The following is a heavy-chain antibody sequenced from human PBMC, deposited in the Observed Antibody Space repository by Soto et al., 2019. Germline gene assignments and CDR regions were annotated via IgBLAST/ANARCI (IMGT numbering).Heavy chain of an antibody. CDR3: AKESPPGITMVRGNADY. Sequence: GGSLRLSCAASGFTFSSYAMSWVRQAPGKGLEWVSAISGSGGSKYYADSVKGRFTLSKDNSKNTLYLQMKSLRAEDTDVYYCAKESPPGITMVRGNADYWGQGTLVTVSS. V-gene: IGHV3-23*01. D-gene: IGHD3-10*01. CDR2: ISGSGGSK. CDR1: GFTFSSYA. J-gene: IGHJ4*02.